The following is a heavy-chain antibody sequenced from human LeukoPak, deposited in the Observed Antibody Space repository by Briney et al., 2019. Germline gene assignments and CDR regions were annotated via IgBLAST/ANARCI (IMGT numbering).Heavy chain of an antibody. J-gene: IGHJ4*02. CDR3: ARDNPTYYDFWSGYYLDY. CDR1: GFTFSSYS. CDR2: ISSSSSTI. Sequence: GGSLRLSCAASGFTFSSYSMNWVRQAPGKGLEWVSYISSSSSTIYYADSVKGRFTISRDNAKNSLYLQMNSLRAEDTAVYYCARDNPTYYDFWSGYYLDYWGQGTLVTVSS. D-gene: IGHD3-3*01. V-gene: IGHV3-48*01.